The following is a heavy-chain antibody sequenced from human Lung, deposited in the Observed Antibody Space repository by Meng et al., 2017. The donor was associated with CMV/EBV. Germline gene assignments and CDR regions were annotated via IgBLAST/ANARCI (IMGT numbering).Heavy chain of an antibody. V-gene: IGHV1-2*02. D-gene: IGHD2-2*01. CDR2: INPNSGGT. CDR1: GYTFTGYY. J-gene: IGHJ5*02. CDR3: AREGGSTADWFDP. Sequence: KASGYTFTGYYMHWVRQAPGQVLEWMGWINPNSGGTNYAQKFQGRVTMTRDTSISTAYMELSRLRSDDTAVYYCAREGGSTADWFDPWGQGTLVTVSS.